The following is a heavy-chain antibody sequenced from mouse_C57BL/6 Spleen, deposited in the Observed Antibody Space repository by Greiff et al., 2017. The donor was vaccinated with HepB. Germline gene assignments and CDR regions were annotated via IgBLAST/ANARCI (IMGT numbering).Heavy chain of an antibody. D-gene: IGHD1-1*01. Sequence: QVQLQQSGAELVKPGASVKLSCKASGYTFTEYTIHWVKQRSGQGLEWIGWFYPGSGSIKYNEKFKDKATLTADKSSSTVYMELSRLTSEDSAVYFGARHAGEPYYGSSYDYAMDYWGQGTSVTVSS. V-gene: IGHV1-62-2*01. J-gene: IGHJ4*01. CDR1: GYTFTEYT. CDR3: ARHAGEPYYGSSYDYAMDY. CDR2: FYPGSGSI.